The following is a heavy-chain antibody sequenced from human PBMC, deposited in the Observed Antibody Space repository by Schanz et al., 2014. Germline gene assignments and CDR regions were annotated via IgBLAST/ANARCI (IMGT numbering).Heavy chain of an antibody. Sequence: EVQLLESGGGLAQPGGSLRLACAASGFNFNTYAMSWVRQAPGKGLEWVSGINWNGGSTGYADSVKGRFTISRDNAKNSLYLQMNSLRAEDTAVYYCARSRGFDSIFDFWGRGTLVTVSS. V-gene: IGHV3-20*04. CDR2: INWNGGST. D-gene: IGHD5-12*01. CDR1: GFNFNTYA. J-gene: IGHJ4*02. CDR3: ARSRGFDSIFDF.